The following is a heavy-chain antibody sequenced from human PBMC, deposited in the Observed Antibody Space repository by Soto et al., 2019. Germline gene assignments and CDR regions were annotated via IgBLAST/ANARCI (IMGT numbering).Heavy chain of an antibody. J-gene: IGHJ6*03. D-gene: IGHD2-15*01. CDR2: IYYSGST. Sequence: QVQLQESGPGLVKPSQTLSLTCTVSGGSISSGGYYWSWIRQHPGKGLEWIGYIYYSGSTYYNPSLKSRVTISVDTSKNQFSLKLSFVTAADTAVYYCARVRRCSGGSCYVYYYYYMDVWGKGTTVTVSS. CDR3: ARVRRCSGGSCYVYYYYYMDV. CDR1: GGSISSGGYY. V-gene: IGHV4-31*03.